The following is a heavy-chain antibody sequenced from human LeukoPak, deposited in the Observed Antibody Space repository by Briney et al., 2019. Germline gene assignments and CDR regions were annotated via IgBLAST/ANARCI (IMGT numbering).Heavy chain of an antibody. V-gene: IGHV1-69*05. J-gene: IGHJ6*03. D-gene: IGHD3-10*01. CDR1: GGTFSSYA. Sequence: SVKVSCKASGGTFSSYAISWVRQAPGQGLEWMGGIIPIFGTANYAQKFQGRVTITTDESTSTAYMELSSLRSEDTAVYYCARAHYDSGSYYTPTQYYMDVWGKGTTVTVSS. CDR3: ARAHYDSGSYYTPTQYYMDV. CDR2: IIPIFGTA.